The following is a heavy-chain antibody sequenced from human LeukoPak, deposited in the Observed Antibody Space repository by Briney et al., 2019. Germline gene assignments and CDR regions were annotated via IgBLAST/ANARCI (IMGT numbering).Heavy chain of an antibody. D-gene: IGHD3-22*01. Sequence: SETLSLTRRVSVGSISSYYWSWIRQPPGKGLEWFGYIDYSVSTNYNPSLKSRVTISVDTSKHQFSLKLSSVTAADTAVYYCARRVVVITESGVNWFDPWGQGTLVTVSS. CDR1: VGSISSYY. J-gene: IGHJ5*01. CDR2: IDYSVST. CDR3: ARRVVVITESGVNWFDP. V-gene: IGHV4-59*08.